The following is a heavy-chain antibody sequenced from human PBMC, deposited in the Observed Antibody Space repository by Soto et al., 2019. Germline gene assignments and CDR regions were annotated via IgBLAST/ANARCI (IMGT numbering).Heavy chain of an antibody. J-gene: IGHJ6*02. CDR1: GFSFRDYD. CDR3: ARAYLGRLPRRADYYYAMDV. CDR2: LGAARDP. Sequence: EVQLVESGGGSVQPGESLRLSCAASGFSFRDYDMHWVRQRKGKGLEWVSVLGAARDPYYVGSVKGRFSVSRDNAQNSLFLQMNNLRVDDTAVYFCARAYLGRLPRRADYYYAMDVWGRGTTVTVSS. D-gene: IGHD1-26*01. V-gene: IGHV3-13*05.